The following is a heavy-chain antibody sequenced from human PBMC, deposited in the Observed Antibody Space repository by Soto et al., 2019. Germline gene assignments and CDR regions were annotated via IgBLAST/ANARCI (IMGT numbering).Heavy chain of an antibody. Sequence: ASVKVSCKASGYTFTSYGISWVRQAPGQGLEWMGWISAYNGTTNYAQKLQGRVTMTTDTSTSTAYMELRSLRSDDTAVYYCARLQTAGAHKDAFDIWGQGTMVTVSS. D-gene: IGHD1-26*01. CDR3: ARLQTAGAHKDAFDI. V-gene: IGHV1-18*01. CDR2: ISAYNGTT. J-gene: IGHJ3*02. CDR1: GYTFTSYG.